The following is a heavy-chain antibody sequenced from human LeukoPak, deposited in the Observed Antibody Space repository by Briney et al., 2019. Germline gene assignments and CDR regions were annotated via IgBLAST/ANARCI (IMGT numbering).Heavy chain of an antibody. CDR3: AKSRITMVRGVITNFDY. Sequence: GGSLRLSCAASGFTFSSYAMSWVRQAPGKGLEWVSAISGSGGSTYYASSVKGRFTISRDNSKNTLYLQMNSLRAEDTAVYYCAKSRITMVRGVITNFDYWGQGTLVTVSS. J-gene: IGHJ4*02. D-gene: IGHD3-10*01. CDR2: ISGSGGST. V-gene: IGHV3-23*01. CDR1: GFTFSSYA.